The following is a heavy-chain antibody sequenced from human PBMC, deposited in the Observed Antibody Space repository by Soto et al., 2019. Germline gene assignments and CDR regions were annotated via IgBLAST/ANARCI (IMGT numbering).Heavy chain of an antibody. V-gene: IGHV2-5*02. J-gene: IGHJ4*02. CDR3: VRGDSTGYYPY. CDR2: IYWDDAK. Sequence: QITLKESGPTRVKPTQTLTLTCTFSGFSLSTSGVGVGWIRQPPGKALEWLALIYWDDAKRYSPSLKSRLTTTKDTSKEQVVLTMTNMDPVDTATYYCVRGDSTGYYPYWGQGTLVTVSS. CDR1: GFSLSTSGVG. D-gene: IGHD3-22*01.